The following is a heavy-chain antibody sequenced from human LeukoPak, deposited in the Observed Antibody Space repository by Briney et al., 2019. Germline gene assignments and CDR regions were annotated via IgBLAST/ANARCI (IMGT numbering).Heavy chain of an antibody. V-gene: IGHV1-18*01. J-gene: IGHJ4*02. CDR3: ARGLGATTFADFDY. CDR1: GYTFTSSG. Sequence: ASVKVSCKASGYTFTSSGISWVRQAPGQRLEWMGWISPYNGNTNYAQKVQDRVTMTTDTSTSTAYMELRSLTSDDTAVHYCARGLGATTFADFDYWGQGTLVTVSS. D-gene: IGHD1-26*01. CDR2: ISPYNGNT.